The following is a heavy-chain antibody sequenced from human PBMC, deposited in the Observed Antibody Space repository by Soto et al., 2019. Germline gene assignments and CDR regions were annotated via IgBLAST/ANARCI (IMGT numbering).Heavy chain of an antibody. D-gene: IGHD3-22*01. CDR2: IYHTGNA. J-gene: IGHJ5*02. Sequence: PSETLSLTCSVSGDSISNSRFYWAWIRQPPGEGLEWIGSIYHTGNAYYNPSLKSRVTISVDTSKNQFSLKLTSVTAADAALYYCARDFFDSRDYTTNWFDPCGQG. CDR3: ARDFFDSRDYTTNWFDP. V-gene: IGHV4-39*01. CDR1: GDSISNSRFY.